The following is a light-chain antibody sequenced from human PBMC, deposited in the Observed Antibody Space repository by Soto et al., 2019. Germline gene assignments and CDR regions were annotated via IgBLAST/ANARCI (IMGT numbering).Light chain of an antibody. CDR1: SSDFGGYKY. J-gene: IGLJ2*01. V-gene: IGLV2-14*03. Sequence: QSALTQPASVSGSPGQSITISCSGTSSDFGGYKYVSWYQQRPGKVPKVMLYDVSHLPSGVSNRFSGSKSGNAASLTISGLEADYEADYYDSSYRNPDAIFGGGTKLTVL. CDR2: DVS. CDR3: SSYRNPDAI.